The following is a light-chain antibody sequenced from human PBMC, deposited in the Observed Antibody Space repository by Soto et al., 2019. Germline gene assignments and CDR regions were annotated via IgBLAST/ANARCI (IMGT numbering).Light chain of an antibody. CDR3: QQSYSTPRT. Sequence: DIQMTQSPSSLSASVVDRVTITCRASQSISIYLNWYQQKPGKAPKLLIYASSSLQSGVPSRFSGSGSGTDFTLTIRSLQPEDFATFYCQQSYSTPRTVGHGTKVQIQ. J-gene: IGKJ1*01. V-gene: IGKV1-39*01. CDR2: ASS. CDR1: QSISIY.